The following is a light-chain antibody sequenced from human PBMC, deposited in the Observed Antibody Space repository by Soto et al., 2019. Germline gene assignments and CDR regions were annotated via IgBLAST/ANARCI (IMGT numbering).Light chain of an antibody. J-gene: IGLJ1*01. CDR2: DVS. Sequence: QSVLTQPRSVSGSPGQSVTISCTGTSSDVGGYNYVSWYQQHPGKAPKLMIYDVSKRPSGVPDRFSGSKSGNTASLTISGLQAEDEADYYCCSYAGSYPYVFGTRTKLTVL. V-gene: IGLV2-11*01. CDR3: CSYAGSYPYV. CDR1: SSDVGGYNY.